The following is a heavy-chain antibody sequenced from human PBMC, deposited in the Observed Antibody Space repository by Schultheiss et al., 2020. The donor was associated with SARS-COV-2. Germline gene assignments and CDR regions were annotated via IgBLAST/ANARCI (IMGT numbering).Heavy chain of an antibody. Sequence: GGSLRLSCAASGFTFSSYSMNWVRQAPGKGLEWVSYISSSGSTIYYADSVKGRFTISRDNSKNTLYLQMNSLRAEDTAVYYCARHYYDSSGPSDAFDIWGKGQWSPSPQ. J-gene: IGHJ3*02. CDR2: ISSSGSTI. CDR3: ARHYYDSSGPSDAFDI. CDR1: GFTFSSYS. V-gene: IGHV3-48*01. D-gene: IGHD3-22*01.